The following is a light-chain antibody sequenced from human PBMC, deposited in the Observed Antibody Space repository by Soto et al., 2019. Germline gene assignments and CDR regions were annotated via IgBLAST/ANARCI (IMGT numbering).Light chain of an antibody. J-gene: IGKJ2*01. CDR2: GAS. V-gene: IGKV3-20*01. CDR1: QSISSNY. CDR3: QQYGSSPPTYT. Sequence: EIVLTQSPGTLSLSPGERATLSCRASQSISSNYLAWYKQKPGQAPSLLIYGASTRATGIPDRFSGSGSGTDFTLTINRLEPEDFAVYYCQQYGSSPPTYTFGQGTKLEIK.